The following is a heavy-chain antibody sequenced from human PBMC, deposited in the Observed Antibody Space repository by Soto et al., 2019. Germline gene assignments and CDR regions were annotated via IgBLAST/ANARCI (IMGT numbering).Heavy chain of an antibody. CDR1: GFTFSSYG. V-gene: IGHV3-30*18. CDR2: ISYDGSNK. J-gene: IGHJ5*02. CDR3: AKDSGLLIRIHNWFDP. D-gene: IGHD1-26*01. Sequence: ESGGGVVQPGRSLRLSCAASGFTFSSYGMHWVRQAPGKGLEWVAVISYDGSNKYYADSVKGRFTISRDNSKNTLYLQMNSLRAEDTAVYYCAKDSGLLIRIHNWFDPWGQGTLVTVSS.